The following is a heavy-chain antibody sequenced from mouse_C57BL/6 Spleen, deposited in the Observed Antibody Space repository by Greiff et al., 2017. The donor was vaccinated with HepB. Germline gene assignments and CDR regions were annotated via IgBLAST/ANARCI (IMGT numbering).Heavy chain of an antibody. CDR2: IYPGDGDT. J-gene: IGHJ2*01. Sequence: QVQLQQSGPELVKPGASLKISCKASGYAFSSSWMNWVKQRPGKGLEWIGRIYPGDGDTNYNGKFKGKATLTADKSTSTAYMQLSSLTYEDSAVYFCARAGGKNYFDYWGQGTTLTVSS. CDR1: GYAFSSSW. V-gene: IGHV1-82*01. CDR3: ARAGGKNYFDY.